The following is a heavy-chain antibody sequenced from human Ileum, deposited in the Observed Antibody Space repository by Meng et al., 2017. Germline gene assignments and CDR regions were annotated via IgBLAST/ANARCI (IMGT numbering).Heavy chain of an antibody. CDR3: ARVVSSGTFGDWFDP. J-gene: IGHJ5*02. CDR1: GYTFTSYD. V-gene: IGHV1-8*01. D-gene: IGHD3-10*01. CDR2: MSPNSGNT. Sequence: QAQLVQPEAEVRKPGASVHVSCRSSGYTFTSYDIHWVRQAPGQGLEWMGWMSPNSGNTGYSQNFQGRVTLTRSTPLRTVYMELSSLQSEDTAVYYCARVVSSGTFGDWFDPWGQGTLVTVSS.